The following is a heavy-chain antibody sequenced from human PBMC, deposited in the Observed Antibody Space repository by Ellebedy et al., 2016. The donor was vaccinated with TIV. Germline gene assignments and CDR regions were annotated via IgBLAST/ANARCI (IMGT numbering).Heavy chain of an antibody. D-gene: IGHD3-22*01. Sequence: GESLKISCATSGLAFSGLWMSWVRQAPGKGLALVANLHPDGSEKYYVDSVKGRFTLSRDNARHSLYLQMNSLRVEDTAVYYCTTGVDDGSTYRPDAFDVWGQGTVVTVSS. CDR1: GLAFSGLW. V-gene: IGHV3-7*01. CDR2: LHPDGSEK. CDR3: TTGVDDGSTYRPDAFDV. J-gene: IGHJ3*01.